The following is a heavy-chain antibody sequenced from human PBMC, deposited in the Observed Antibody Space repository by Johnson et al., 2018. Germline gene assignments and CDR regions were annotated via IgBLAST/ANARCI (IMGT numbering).Heavy chain of an antibody. Sequence: VQLVETGGGVVQPGTSLXRSXFTSGVTVTSYTWHWVRQAPGQGLEWVAVIWYDGGPTVSGDSVKGRSTISRANSNVYLQMNSLRAEDTAVYFCARDRPSSLPNDALDLWGLGTMVTVSS. CDR1: GVTVTSYT. J-gene: IGHJ3*01. CDR3: ARDRPSSLPNDALDL. V-gene: IGHV3-33*01. CDR2: IWYDGGPT. D-gene: IGHD6-19*01.